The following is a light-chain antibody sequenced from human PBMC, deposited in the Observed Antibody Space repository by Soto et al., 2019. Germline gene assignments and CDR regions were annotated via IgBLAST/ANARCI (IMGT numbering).Light chain of an antibody. CDR2: SAS. V-gene: IGKV1-39*01. CDR3: QQSYGTPFT. Sequence: DVQMTQSPPSLSASVADRVTITCRASQSISRYLNWYQQKPGRAPKLLIYSASNLQSGVPSRFSGSGSGTDFTLTISSLQPEDFATYYCQQSYGTPFTFGPGTKVDMK. CDR1: QSISRY. J-gene: IGKJ3*01.